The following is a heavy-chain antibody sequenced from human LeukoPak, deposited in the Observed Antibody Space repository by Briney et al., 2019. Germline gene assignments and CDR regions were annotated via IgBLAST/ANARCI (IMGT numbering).Heavy chain of an antibody. CDR3: AREGGVAGPHTLYYYYYYYMDV. V-gene: IGHV4-59*12. CDR2: IYYSGST. D-gene: IGHD6-19*01. Sequence: SETLSLTCTVSGGSISSYYWSWIRQPPGKGLEWIGYIYYSGSTNYNPSLKSRVTISVDTSKNQFSLKLSSVTAADTAVYYCAREGGVAGPHTLYYYYYYYMDVWGKGTTVTVSS. J-gene: IGHJ6*03. CDR1: GGSISSYY.